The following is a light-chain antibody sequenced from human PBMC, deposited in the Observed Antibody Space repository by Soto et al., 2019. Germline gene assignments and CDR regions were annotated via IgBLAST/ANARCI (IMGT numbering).Light chain of an antibody. Sequence: EIVMTQSPATLSVSPGERVTLSCRASQNVNSNLAWHQQKPGQAPRLLIHGASTRATGIPDRFSGSGSGTELTLPISSLQSEDFAVYYCQQYNNWPPMSTFGQGTKLEMK. V-gene: IGKV3-15*01. J-gene: IGKJ2*01. CDR3: QQYNNWPPMST. CDR2: GAS. CDR1: QNVNSN.